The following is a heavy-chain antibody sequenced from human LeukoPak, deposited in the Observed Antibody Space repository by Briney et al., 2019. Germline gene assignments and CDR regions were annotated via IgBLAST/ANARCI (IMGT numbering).Heavy chain of an antibody. CDR1: GGAITSGGNY. CDR2: MSDSGNT. J-gene: IGHJ4*02. V-gene: IGHV4-31*03. Sequence: PSQTLSLTCTVSGGAITSGGNYWSWIRQHPGKGLEWIGYMSDSGNTYYNPSFKSRVTISVDTSKNQFSLKLRSLTAADTAIYFCARGATTTGDFDYWGRGTLVTVSS. D-gene: IGHD1-1*01. CDR3: ARGATTTGDFDY.